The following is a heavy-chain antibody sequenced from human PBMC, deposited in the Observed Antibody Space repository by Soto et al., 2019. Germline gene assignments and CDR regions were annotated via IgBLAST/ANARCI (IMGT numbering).Heavy chain of an antibody. CDR2: INAGNGNT. J-gene: IGHJ6*03. D-gene: IGHD4-4*01. CDR1: GYTFTSYA. Sequence: ASVKVSCKASGYTFTSYAMHWVRQAPGQRLEWMGWINAGNGNTKYSQKFQGRVTITRDTSASTAYMELSSLRSEDTAVYYCARVVTTDYYYYYMDVWGKGTTVTVSS. V-gene: IGHV1-3*01. CDR3: ARVVTTDYYYYYMDV.